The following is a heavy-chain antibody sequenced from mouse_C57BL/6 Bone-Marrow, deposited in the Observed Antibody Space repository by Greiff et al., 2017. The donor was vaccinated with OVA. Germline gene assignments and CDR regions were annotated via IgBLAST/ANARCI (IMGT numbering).Heavy chain of an antibody. V-gene: IGHV2-9-1*01. CDR1: GFSLPSYA. D-gene: IGHD3-2*02. CDR2: IWPGGGT. J-gene: IGHJ3*01. Sequence: VPLQQSGPGLVAPSQSLSITFTVSGFSLPSYAISCFRQPPGTGLEWLGVIWPGGGTHYNSALKSRLRISKDNSKSQVFLKMNSLQTDDTARYYCARNMASTAQATLGAYWGQGTLVTVSA. CDR3: ARNMASTAQATLGAY.